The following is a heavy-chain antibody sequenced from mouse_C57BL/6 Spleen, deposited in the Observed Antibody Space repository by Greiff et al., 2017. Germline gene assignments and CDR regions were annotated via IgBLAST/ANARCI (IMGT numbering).Heavy chain of an antibody. J-gene: IGHJ4*01. V-gene: IGHV1-22*01. Sequence: DVKLQESGPELVKPGASVKMSCKASGYTFTDYNMHWVKQSHGKSLEWIGYINPNNGGTSYNQKFKGKATLTVNKSSSTAYMELRSLTSEDSAVYYCARTTDYYAMDYWGQGTSVTVSS. CDR2: INPNNGGT. CDR1: GYTFTDYN. CDR3: ARTTDYYAMDY. D-gene: IGHD5-5*01.